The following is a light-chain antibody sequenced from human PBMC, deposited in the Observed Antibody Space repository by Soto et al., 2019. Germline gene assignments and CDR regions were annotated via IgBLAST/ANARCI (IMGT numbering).Light chain of an antibody. CDR2: LEGSGSY. CDR1: IGHSSYI. J-gene: IGLJ3*02. CDR3: ETWDSNTRV. V-gene: IGLV4-60*02. Sequence: QLVLTQSSSASASMGSSVKLTCTLRIGHSSYIISWHQQQPGKAPRYLMTLEGSGSYNKGSGVPDRFSGSSSGADRYLTISNLQFEDAADYYCETWDSNTRVFGGGTKLTVL.